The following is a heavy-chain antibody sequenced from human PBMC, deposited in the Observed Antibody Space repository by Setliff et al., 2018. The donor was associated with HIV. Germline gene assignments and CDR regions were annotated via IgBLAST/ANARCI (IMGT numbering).Heavy chain of an antibody. CDR1: GFTFSSYA. V-gene: IGHV3-23*01. J-gene: IGHJ4*02. CDR2: ISGSAGST. D-gene: IGHD3-22*01. Sequence: GGFLRLSCAASGFTFSSYAMSWVRQAPGKGLDWVSAISGSAGSTYYADSVKGRFTISRDNSKSTLYLQMNSLRAEDTAVYYCAKAARDYYDSSGYYIGIDYWGRGTLVTVSS. CDR3: AKAARDYYDSSGYYIGIDY.